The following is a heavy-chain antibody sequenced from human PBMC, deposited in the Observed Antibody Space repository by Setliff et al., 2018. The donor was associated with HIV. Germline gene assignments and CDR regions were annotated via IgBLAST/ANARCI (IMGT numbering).Heavy chain of an antibody. CDR1: DASISARDYY. D-gene: IGHD3-3*01. V-gene: IGHV4-39*02. Sequence: PSETLSLTCSVSDASISARDYYWGWIRQSPGKGLESIAHIYYNGKIYYNSALKSRLTVSIDPSKSHFSLTMTSVTAADTAVYYCTRRVYVFWGGLVGQYYYMDVWGNGTQVTVS. J-gene: IGHJ6*03. CDR3: TRRVYVFWGGLVGQYYYMDV. CDR2: IYYNGKI.